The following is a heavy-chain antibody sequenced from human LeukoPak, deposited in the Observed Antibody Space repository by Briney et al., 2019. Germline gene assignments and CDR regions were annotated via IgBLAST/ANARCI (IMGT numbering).Heavy chain of an antibody. J-gene: IGHJ3*02. CDR2: IYTSGST. D-gene: IGHD1-26*01. CDR1: GGSISSGSYY. CDR3: ARAYPYSGSKGAFDI. V-gene: IGHV4-61*02. Sequence: SETLSLTCTVSGGSISSGSYYWSWIRQPAGKGLEWIVRIYTSGSTNYNPSLKSRVTISVDTSKNQFSLKLSSVTAADTAVYYCARAYPYSGSKGAFDIWGQGTMVTVSS.